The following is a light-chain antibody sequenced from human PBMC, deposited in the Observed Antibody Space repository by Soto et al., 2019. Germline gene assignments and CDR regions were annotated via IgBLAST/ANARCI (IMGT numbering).Light chain of an antibody. CDR3: QQYGNPPPYS. Sequence: EIVLTQSPGTLSLSAGEIATLSCRASQSVSRSLLAWYQQKPGQAPRLLIYGASTRATGIADRFSGSGSGTDFSLTISSLQPEDFAVYYCQQYGNPPPYSFGQGTKLDIK. CDR2: GAS. J-gene: IGKJ2*03. V-gene: IGKV3-20*01. CDR1: QSVSRSL.